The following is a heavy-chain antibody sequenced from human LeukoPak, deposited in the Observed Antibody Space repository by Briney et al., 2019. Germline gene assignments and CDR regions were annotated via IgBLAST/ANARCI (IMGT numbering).Heavy chain of an antibody. CDR2: IYYSGST. D-gene: IGHD3-22*01. CDR1: GGSISSYY. J-gene: IGHJ4*02. V-gene: IGHV4-59*01. CDR3: ARMAGASSYYDSSGYSDY. Sequence: SETLSLTCTVSGGSISSYYWSWIRQPPGKGLEWIGYIYYSGSTNYNPSLKSRVTISVDTSKNQFSLKLSSVTAADTAMYYCARMAGASSYYDSSGYSDYWGQGTLVTVSS.